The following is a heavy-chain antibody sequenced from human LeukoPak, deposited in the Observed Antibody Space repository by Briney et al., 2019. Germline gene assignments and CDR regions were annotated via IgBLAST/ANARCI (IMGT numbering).Heavy chain of an antibody. D-gene: IGHD6-6*01. CDR3: ARDRIGARQGYYYYYGMDV. CDR1: GYTFTGYY. J-gene: IGHJ6*02. V-gene: IGHV1-2*02. CDR2: INPNSGGT. Sequence: ASVKVSCKASGYTFTGYYMHWVRQAPGQGLEWMGWINPNSGGTNYAQKFQGRVTMTRDTSISTAYMELSRLRSDDTAVYYCARDRIGARQGYYYYYGMDVWGRGTTVTVSS.